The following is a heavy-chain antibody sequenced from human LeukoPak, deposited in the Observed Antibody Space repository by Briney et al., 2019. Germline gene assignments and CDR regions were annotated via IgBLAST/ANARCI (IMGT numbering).Heavy chain of an antibody. Sequence: GGSLRLSCAASGFTFSDYYMSWIRQAPGKGLEWVSYISSSGSTIYYADSVKGRFTISRDNAKNSLHLQMNSLRAEDTAVYYCARSITMVRGVPLPYYFDYWGQGTLVTVSS. CDR3: ARSITMVRGVPLPYYFDY. CDR2: ISSSGSTI. V-gene: IGHV3-11*01. D-gene: IGHD3-10*01. J-gene: IGHJ4*02. CDR1: GFTFSDYY.